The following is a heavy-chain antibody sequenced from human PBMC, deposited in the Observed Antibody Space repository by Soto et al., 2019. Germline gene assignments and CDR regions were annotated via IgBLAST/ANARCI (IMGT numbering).Heavy chain of an antibody. Sequence: ASVKVSCKASGYTFTSYAMHWVRQAPGQRLEWMGWINAGNGNTKYSQKFQGRVTITRDTSASTAYMELSSLRSEDTAVYYCARGSHIVVVAANPSPFDYWGQGTLVTVSS. CDR2: INAGNGNT. CDR3: ARGSHIVVVAANPSPFDY. V-gene: IGHV1-3*01. D-gene: IGHD2-21*02. CDR1: GYTFTSYA. J-gene: IGHJ4*02.